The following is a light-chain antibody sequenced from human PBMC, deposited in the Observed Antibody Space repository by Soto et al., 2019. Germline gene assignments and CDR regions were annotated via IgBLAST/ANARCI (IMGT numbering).Light chain of an antibody. J-gene: IGKJ1*01. CDR3: LQHNTYPRT. V-gene: IGKV2-29*01. CDR1: QSLLHITGETF. Sequence: DVVMTQTPLSLSVAPGQPASISCKSSQSLLHITGETFLFWYLQKPGQSPQLLIYEVSTRVSGVPDRFSGSGSGTDFTLTISSLQPEDSATYYCLQHNTYPRTFGQGTKGDIK. CDR2: EVS.